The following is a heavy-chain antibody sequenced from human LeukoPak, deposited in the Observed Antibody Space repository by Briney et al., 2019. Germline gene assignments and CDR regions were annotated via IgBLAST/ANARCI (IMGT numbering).Heavy chain of an antibody. CDR2: INHSGST. CDR3: ASSTGDSSGYYPY. J-gene: IGHJ4*02. CDR1: VGSFSGYY. Sequence: SETLSLTCAVYVGSFSGYYWSWIRQPPGKGLEWIGEINHSGSTNYNPSLKSRVTISVDTSKNQFSLKLSSVTAADTAVYYCASSTGDSSGYYPYWGQGTLVTVSS. V-gene: IGHV4-34*01. D-gene: IGHD3-22*01.